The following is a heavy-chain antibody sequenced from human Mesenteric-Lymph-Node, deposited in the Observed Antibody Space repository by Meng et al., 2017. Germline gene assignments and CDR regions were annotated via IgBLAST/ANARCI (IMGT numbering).Heavy chain of an antibody. D-gene: IGHD3-22*01. CDR2: IIPIFGTA. V-gene: IGHV1-69*05. J-gene: IGHJ3*02. Sequence: SVKVSCKASGGTFSSYAISWVRQAPGQGLEWMGGIIPIFGTANYAQKFQGRVTITTDESTSTAYMELSSLRSEDTAVYYCARMGEVYYDSSGYYRDAFDIWGQGTMVTVSS. CDR3: ARMGEVYYDSSGYYRDAFDI. CDR1: GGTFSSYA.